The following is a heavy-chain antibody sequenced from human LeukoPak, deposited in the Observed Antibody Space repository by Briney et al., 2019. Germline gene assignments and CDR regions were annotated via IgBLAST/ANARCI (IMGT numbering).Heavy chain of an antibody. V-gene: IGHV3-53*01. CDR1: GFTVSRTF. CDR3: TRLNDFWTGTRRDDAFDI. Sequence: GGSLRLSCAASGFTVSRTFMSWVRQAPGKGLECVSIIYSGGKTHYADSVKGRFTISRDNSKNALFLQMNSLRAEDTAVYYCTRLNDFWTGTRRDDAFDIWGQGTMVTVSS. J-gene: IGHJ3*02. CDR2: IYSGGKT. D-gene: IGHD3/OR15-3a*01.